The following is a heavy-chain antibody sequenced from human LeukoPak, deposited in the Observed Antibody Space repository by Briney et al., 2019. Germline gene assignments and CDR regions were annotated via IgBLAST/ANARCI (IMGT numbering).Heavy chain of an antibody. Sequence: GGSLRLSCAASGFTFSSYAMSWVRQATGKGLEWVSAISGIGGGPYYADSVKGRFTSSRDNSKNTLYLQMNSLRAEDTAVYYCARGAEYYDFWSGSTLYYFDYWGQGTLVTVSS. D-gene: IGHD3-3*01. V-gene: IGHV3-23*01. J-gene: IGHJ4*02. CDR2: ISGIGGGP. CDR3: ARGAEYYDFWSGSTLYYFDY. CDR1: GFTFSSYA.